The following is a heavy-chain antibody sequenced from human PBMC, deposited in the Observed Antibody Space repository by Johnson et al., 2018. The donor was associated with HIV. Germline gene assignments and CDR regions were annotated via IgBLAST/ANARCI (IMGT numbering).Heavy chain of an antibody. V-gene: IGHV3-66*02. CDR1: GISVIKNY. D-gene: IGHD5-18*01. CDR3: ARVSLAYSYGYDAFDI. CDR2: IYSGDNT. Sequence: VQLVESGGGLVQPGGSLRLSCEASGISVIKNYMSWDRQAPGKGLEWVSLIYSGDNTKYADSVKGRFIISRDNSKNTLFLQMNSLRPKDTAVYFCARVSLAYSYGYDAFDIWGRGTMVTVSS. J-gene: IGHJ3*02.